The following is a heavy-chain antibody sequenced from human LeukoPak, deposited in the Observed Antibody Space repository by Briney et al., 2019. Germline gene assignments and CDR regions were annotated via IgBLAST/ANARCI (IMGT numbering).Heavy chain of an antibody. CDR1: GGSISSGDYY. CDR3: ARAPIKTTYQLPIDLFARQQDATFDY. D-gene: IGHD2-2*01. Sequence: SETLSLTCTVSGGSISSGDYYWSWIRQPPGKGLEWIGYIYYSGSTYYNPSLKSRVTISVDTSKNQFSLKLSSVTAADTAVYYCARAPIKTTYQLPIDLFARQQDATFDYWGQGTLVTVSS. V-gene: IGHV4-30-4*08. J-gene: IGHJ4*02. CDR2: IYYSGST.